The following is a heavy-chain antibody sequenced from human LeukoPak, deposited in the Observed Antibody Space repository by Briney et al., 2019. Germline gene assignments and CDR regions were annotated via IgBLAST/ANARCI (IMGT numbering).Heavy chain of an antibody. Sequence: SETLSLTCTVSGGSISSGDYYWSWIRQPPGKGLEWIGYIYYSGSTYYNPSLKSRVTISVDTSKNQFSLKLSSVTAADTAVYYCARAHSYVWGSYPTDDYFDYWGQGTLVTVSS. CDR3: ARAHSYVWGSYPTDDYFDY. CDR1: GGSISSGDYY. CDR2: IYYSGST. J-gene: IGHJ4*02. D-gene: IGHD3-16*02. V-gene: IGHV4-30-4*02.